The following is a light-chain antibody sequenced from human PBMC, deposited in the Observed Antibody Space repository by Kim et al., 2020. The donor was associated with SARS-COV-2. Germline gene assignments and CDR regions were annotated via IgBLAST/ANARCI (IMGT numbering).Light chain of an antibody. J-gene: IGLJ3*02. CDR1: NSKVGNHY. CDR3: GTWDSRLSAWV. V-gene: IGLV1-51*01. CDR2: KKN. Sequence: GQKVTVSCTGGNSKVGNHYVSWYQHPPGTATVVIICKKNKRPSGIPDRFSGSKSGTSATLGITGLQTGDEADYYRGTWDSRLSAWVFGGGTQLTVL.